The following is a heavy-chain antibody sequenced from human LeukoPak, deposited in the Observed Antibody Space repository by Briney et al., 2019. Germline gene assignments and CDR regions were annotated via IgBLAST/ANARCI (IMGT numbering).Heavy chain of an antibody. J-gene: IGHJ5*02. D-gene: IGHD1-26*01. CDR1: GGSISSYY. Sequence: PSETLSLTCTVSGGSISSYYWSWIRQPAGKGLEWIGRIYTSGSTNYNPSLKSRVTMSVDTSKNQFSLKLSSVTAADTAVYYCARDVGPGQWDWFDPWDQGTLVTVSS. V-gene: IGHV4-4*07. CDR3: ARDVGPGQWDWFDP. CDR2: IYTSGST.